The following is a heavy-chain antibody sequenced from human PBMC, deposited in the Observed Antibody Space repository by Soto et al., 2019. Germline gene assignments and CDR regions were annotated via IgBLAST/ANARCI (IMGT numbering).Heavy chain of an antibody. J-gene: IGHJ4*02. D-gene: IGHD5-12*01. V-gene: IGHV4-34*01. CDR3: VLSLEGYNSAFRSPLAPTDY. Sequence: PSETLSLTCAVYGGSFSGYYWSWIRQPPGKGLEWIGEINHSGSTNYNPSLKSRVTISVDTSKNQFSLKLSSVTAADTAVYYCVLSLEGYNSAFRSPLAPTDYWGQGTLVTVSS. CDR2: INHSGST. CDR1: GGSFSGYY.